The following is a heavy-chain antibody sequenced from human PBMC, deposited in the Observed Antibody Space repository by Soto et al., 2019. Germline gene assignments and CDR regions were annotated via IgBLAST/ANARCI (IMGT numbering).Heavy chain of an antibody. CDR3: ARGGVAGFDY. Sequence: QVQLVQSGAEVKKPGSSVKVSCKASGGTFSSYTVSWVRQVPGQGLEWMGRIIPILGIANSAQKFQGGVTITADQSTSTAYMELSSLTSEDTAVYYCARGGVAGFDYWGQGTLVTVSS. CDR2: IIPILGIA. D-gene: IGHD2-15*01. V-gene: IGHV1-69*02. CDR1: GGTFSSYT. J-gene: IGHJ4*02.